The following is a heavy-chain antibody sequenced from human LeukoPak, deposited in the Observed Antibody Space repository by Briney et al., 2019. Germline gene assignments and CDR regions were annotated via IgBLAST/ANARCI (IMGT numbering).Heavy chain of an antibody. V-gene: IGHV1-2*04. D-gene: IGHD3-3*01. Sequence: ASVKISCKASGYTFTGYYMHWVRQAPGQGLEWMGWINPNSGGTNYAQKFQGWVTMTRDTSISTAYMELSRLRSDDTAVYYCARGGFWSGYQVDYWGQGTLVTVSS. CDR1: GYTFTGYY. CDR2: INPNSGGT. CDR3: ARGGFWSGYQVDY. J-gene: IGHJ4*02.